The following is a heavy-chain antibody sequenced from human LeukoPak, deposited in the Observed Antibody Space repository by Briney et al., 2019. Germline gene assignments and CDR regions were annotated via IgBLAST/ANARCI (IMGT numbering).Heavy chain of an antibody. D-gene: IGHD2-2*01. Sequence: SSETLSLTCGVSGYSISSGYQWAWIRQSPGKGLEWIGSIYHSGGAHYNPSLKSRVTISVETSKNQFSLNMYSVTAADTAVYYCARDPRWLTPDCTSTSCYENYFDPWGQGTLVTVSS. CDR1: GYSISSGYQ. J-gene: IGHJ5*02. CDR2: IYHSGGA. CDR3: ARDPRWLTPDCTSTSCYENYFDP. V-gene: IGHV4-38-2*02.